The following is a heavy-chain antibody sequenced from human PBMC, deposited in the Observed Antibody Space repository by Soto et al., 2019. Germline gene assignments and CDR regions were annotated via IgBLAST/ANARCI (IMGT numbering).Heavy chain of an antibody. D-gene: IGHD5-12*01. CDR3: AGVSELSGYSGYDDAFDI. J-gene: IGHJ3*02. CDR2: IYYSGST. V-gene: IGHV4-31*03. CDR1: GGSISSGGYY. Sequence: QVQLQESGPGLVKPSQTLSLTCTVSGGSISSGGYYWSWIRQHPGNGLEWIGYIYYSGSTYYNPSLTSRVTISVETSKNQFSLKLSSVTAADTAVYYCAGVSELSGYSGYDDAFDIWGQGTMVTVSS.